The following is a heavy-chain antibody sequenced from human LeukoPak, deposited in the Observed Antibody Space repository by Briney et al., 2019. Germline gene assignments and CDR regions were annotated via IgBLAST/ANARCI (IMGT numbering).Heavy chain of an antibody. CDR1: GGSFSGYY. CDR3: ARVASSSWYNGDY. Sequence: PSETLSLTCAVYGGSFSGYYWSWIRQPPGKGLEWIGEINHSGSTNYNPSLKSRVTISVDTSNNQFSLKLSSVTAADTAVYYCARVASSSWYNGDYWGQGTLVTVSS. J-gene: IGHJ4*02. CDR2: INHSGST. D-gene: IGHD6-13*01. V-gene: IGHV4-34*01.